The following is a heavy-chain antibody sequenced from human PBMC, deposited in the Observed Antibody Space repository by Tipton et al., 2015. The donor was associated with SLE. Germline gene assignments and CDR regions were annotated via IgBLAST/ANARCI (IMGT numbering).Heavy chain of an antibody. V-gene: IGHV4-39*01. CDR1: GGSISSTNNY. D-gene: IGHD6-19*01. CDR3: ARHEAFEGPAVGKGLGV. J-gene: IGHJ6*02. CDR2: IYYSGNT. Sequence: TLSLTCTVSGGSISSTNNYWSWIRQPPGKGPEYIGSIYYSGNTYYNPSLESRVAISVDTSKNQFFLKLTSVTAADTAVYYCARHEAFEGPAVGKGLGVWGQGTTVTVSS.